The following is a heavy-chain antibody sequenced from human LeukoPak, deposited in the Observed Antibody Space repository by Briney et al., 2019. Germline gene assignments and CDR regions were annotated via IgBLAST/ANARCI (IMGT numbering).Heavy chain of an antibody. J-gene: IGHJ5*02. CDR2: ILSKTSGGTT. Sequence: GGSLRLSCAASGFSFSNAWMNWVRQAPGKGLEWVGRILSKTSGGTTDYATPVKGRFTISRDDSKNMLYLHMNSLQIEDAAVYYCADYYASGSYPPWGQGTLVTVSS. V-gene: IGHV3-15*07. CDR1: GFSFSNAW. CDR3: ADYYASGSYPP. D-gene: IGHD3-10*01.